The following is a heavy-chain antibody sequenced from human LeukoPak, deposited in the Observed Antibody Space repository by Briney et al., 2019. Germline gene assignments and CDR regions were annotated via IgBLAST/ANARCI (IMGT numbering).Heavy chain of an antibody. J-gene: IGHJ4*02. D-gene: IGHD3-3*01. Sequence: ASVKVSCKASGYTFTGYYMHWVRQAPGQGLEWMGWINPNSGGTNYAQKFQGRVTMTRDTSISTAYMELSRLRSDDTAVYYCARVTPRGLRFLEWLSPLDYWGQGTLATVSS. V-gene: IGHV1-2*02. CDR1: GYTFTGYY. CDR2: INPNSGGT. CDR3: ARVTPRGLRFLEWLSPLDY.